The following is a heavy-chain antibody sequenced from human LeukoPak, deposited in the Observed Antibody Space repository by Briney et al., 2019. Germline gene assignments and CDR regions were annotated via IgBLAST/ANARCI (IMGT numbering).Heavy chain of an antibody. Sequence: GRSLRLSCAASAFTFSSYGMHWVRQATGKGLVWVAVIWYDGSNKYYADSVKGRFTISRDNSKNTLYLQMNSLRAEDTAVYYCAREMTTVTTAFDYWGQGTLVTVSS. CDR2: IWYDGSNK. D-gene: IGHD4-17*01. CDR3: AREMTTVTTAFDY. J-gene: IGHJ4*02. V-gene: IGHV3-33*01. CDR1: AFTFSSYG.